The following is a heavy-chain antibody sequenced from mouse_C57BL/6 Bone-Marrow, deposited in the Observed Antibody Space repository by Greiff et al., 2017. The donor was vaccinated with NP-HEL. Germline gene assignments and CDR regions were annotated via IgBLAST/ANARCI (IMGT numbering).Heavy chain of an antibody. D-gene: IGHD2-1*01. Sequence: VHVKQSGPELVKPGASVKISCKASGYSFTGYYMNWVKQSPEKSLEWIGEINPSTGGTTYNQKFKAKATLTVDKSSSTAYMQLKSLTSEDSAVYYCAIYYGNPYYFDYWGQGTTLTVSS. V-gene: IGHV1-42*01. CDR2: INPSTGGT. J-gene: IGHJ2*01. CDR1: GYSFTGYY. CDR3: AIYYGNPYYFDY.